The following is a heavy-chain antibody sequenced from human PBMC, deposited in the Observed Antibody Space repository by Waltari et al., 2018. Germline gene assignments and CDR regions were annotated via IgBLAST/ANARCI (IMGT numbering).Heavy chain of an antibody. J-gene: IGHJ4*02. CDR1: GLMFSSYW. CDR3: ATFRLLGY. V-gene: IGHV3-7*03. D-gene: IGHD2-15*01. Sequence: EVQLAESGGGLVQPGGSLRLSCDVSGLMFSSYWMTWVRKGPGEGLKWVANINYDGSVKNYVDSVKGRLTISRDNIKNSFFLQMNSLRAEDTAVYYCATFRLLGYWGQGSLVTVSS. CDR2: INYDGSVK.